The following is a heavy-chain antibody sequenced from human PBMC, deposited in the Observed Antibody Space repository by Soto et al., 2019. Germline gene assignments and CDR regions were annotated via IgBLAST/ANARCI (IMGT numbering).Heavy chain of an antibody. CDR2: ISGSGGST. Sequence: EVQLLESGGGLVQPGGSLRLSCAASGFTFSSYAMSWVRQAPGKGLEWVSAISGSGGSTYYADSVKGRFTISRDNSKNTLYLQMNSLRAEDTAVYYCAKGLRYFGWLLDTRPPYYFDYWGQGTLVTVSS. J-gene: IGHJ4*02. CDR1: GFTFSSYA. CDR3: AKGLRYFGWLLDTRPPYYFDY. V-gene: IGHV3-23*01. D-gene: IGHD3-9*01.